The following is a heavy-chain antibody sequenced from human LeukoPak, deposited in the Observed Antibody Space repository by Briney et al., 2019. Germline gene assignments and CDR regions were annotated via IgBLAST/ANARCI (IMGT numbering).Heavy chain of an antibody. V-gene: IGHV4-59*08. CDR2: IYYSGST. CDR1: GGSISSYY. Sequence: SETLSLTCTVSGGSISSYYWSWLRQPPGKGLEWIGYIYYSGSTNYNPSLKSRVTISVDTSKNQFSLKLSSVTAADTAVYYCARQEGSVINYYYGMDVWGQGTTVTVSS. J-gene: IGHJ6*02. CDR3: ARQEGSVINYYYGMDV. D-gene: IGHD3-10*01.